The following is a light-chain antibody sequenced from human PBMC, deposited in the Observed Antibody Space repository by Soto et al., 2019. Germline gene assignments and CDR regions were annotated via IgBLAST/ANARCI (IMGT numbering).Light chain of an antibody. V-gene: IGLV3-21*01. Sequence: SYELTQPPSVSLAPGETARITCGGNNIGRKSVHWYNHKPGQAPVLVIYYDSDRPSGIPEQFSGSNSGDTSTRTITRVAAGDEADYYCQVWYSNSAHSVFGGGTKLTVL. CDR2: YDS. CDR3: QVWYSNSAHSV. CDR1: NIGRKS. J-gene: IGLJ2*01.